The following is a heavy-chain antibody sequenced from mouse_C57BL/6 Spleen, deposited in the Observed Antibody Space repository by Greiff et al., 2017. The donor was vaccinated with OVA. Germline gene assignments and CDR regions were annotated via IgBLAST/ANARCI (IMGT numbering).Heavy chain of an antibody. Sequence: QVQLQQPGAELVKPGASVKMSCKASGYTFTSYWITWVKQRPGQGLEWIGDIYPGSGSTNYNEKFKSKATLTVDTSSSTAYMQLSSLTSEDSAVYYCANYYGSSLLAMDYWGQGTSVTVSS. CDR3: ANYYGSSLLAMDY. V-gene: IGHV1-55*01. CDR2: IYPGSGST. D-gene: IGHD1-1*01. J-gene: IGHJ4*01. CDR1: GYTFTSYW.